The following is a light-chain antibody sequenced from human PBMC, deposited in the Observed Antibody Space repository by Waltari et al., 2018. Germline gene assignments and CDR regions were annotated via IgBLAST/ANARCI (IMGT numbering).Light chain of an antibody. CDR2: AAS. CDR1: QGISRW. Sequence: DIQMTQSPSSVYASVGDRVTITCRASQGISRWLAWYQQKPGKAPKLLIYAASSLQSGVPSRFSGSGSGTDFTLTISSLQPEDFATYYCQQANSFPWTFGQGTKVEIK. V-gene: IGKV1D-12*01. CDR3: QQANSFPWT. J-gene: IGKJ1*01.